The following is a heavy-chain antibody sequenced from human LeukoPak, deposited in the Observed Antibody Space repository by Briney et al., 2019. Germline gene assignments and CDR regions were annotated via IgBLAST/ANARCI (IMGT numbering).Heavy chain of an antibody. Sequence: ASAKVSCKASGYTFTNYYMHWVRQAPGQGLEWMGVVNPAGGSTSYAQIFQDRVTMTRETSTSTVHMELSSLRSEDTAVYYCVRGVYGSGSYWFDPWGQGTLVTVSS. CDR1: GYTFTNYY. V-gene: IGHV1-46*01. J-gene: IGHJ5*02. D-gene: IGHD3-10*01. CDR3: VRGVYGSGSYWFDP. CDR2: VNPAGGST.